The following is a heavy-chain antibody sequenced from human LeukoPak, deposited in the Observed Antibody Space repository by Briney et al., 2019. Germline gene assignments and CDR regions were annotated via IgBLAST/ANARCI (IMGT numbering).Heavy chain of an antibody. CDR3: ARTRWDYDILTGYYLREDY. V-gene: IGHV4-59*08. Sequence: SETLSLTCTVSGGSISSYYWSWIRQPPGKGLEWIGYIYYSGSTNYNPSLKSRVTISVDTSKNQFSLKLSSVTAADTAVYYCARTRWDYDILTGYYLREDYWGQGTLVTVSS. J-gene: IGHJ4*02. CDR2: IYYSGST. CDR1: GGSISSYY. D-gene: IGHD3-9*01.